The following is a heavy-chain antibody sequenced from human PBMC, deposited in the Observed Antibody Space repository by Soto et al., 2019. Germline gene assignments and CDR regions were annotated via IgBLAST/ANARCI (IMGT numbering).Heavy chain of an antibody. CDR1: GGSISSYY. V-gene: IGHV4-59*01. Sequence: GLLWASETLSLTCTVSGGSISSYYWSWIRQPPGKGLEWIGYIYYSGSTNYNPSLKSRVTISVDTSKNQFSLKLSPVTAADTAVYFCARGTSFFWWFDPWGQGSLVTVSS. D-gene: IGHD3-3*02. J-gene: IGHJ5*02. CDR2: IYYSGST. CDR3: ARGTSFFWWFDP.